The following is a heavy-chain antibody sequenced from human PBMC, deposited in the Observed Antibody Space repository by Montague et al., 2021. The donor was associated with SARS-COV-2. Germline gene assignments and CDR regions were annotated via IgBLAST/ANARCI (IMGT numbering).Heavy chain of an antibody. J-gene: IGHJ5*02. D-gene: IGHD4-17*01. Sequence: TLSLTCTVSGVSISSGSYYWRWIRQPAGKRLEWIGHIYRTVITNYSPSLKSRVTISVDLSKTQFSLKMTSVTAADTAVYYCPRDPHDYGWFDPWVQGILVTVSS. CDR2: IYRTVIT. CDR3: PRDPHDYGWFDP. V-gene: IGHV4-61*09. CDR1: GVSISSGSYY.